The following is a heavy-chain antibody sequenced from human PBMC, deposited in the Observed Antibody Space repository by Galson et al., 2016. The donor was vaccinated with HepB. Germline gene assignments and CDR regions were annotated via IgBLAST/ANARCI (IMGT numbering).Heavy chain of an antibody. Sequence: SLRLSCAASGLTFSNYAMTWVRQAPGKGLEWVSSISGDTTTTYYADSVKGRFTISRDNAKNSLYLQMNSLRDDDTAVYYCARDGGQQVVRWERLRKVYYYYPMDVWGQGTTVTVSS. D-gene: IGHD6-13*01. CDR1: GLTFSNYA. CDR3: ARDGGQQVVRWERLRKVYYYYPMDV. V-gene: IGHV3-48*02. CDR2: ISGDTTTT. J-gene: IGHJ6*02.